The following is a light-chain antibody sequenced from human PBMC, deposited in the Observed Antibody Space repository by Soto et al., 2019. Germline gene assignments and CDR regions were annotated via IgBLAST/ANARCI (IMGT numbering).Light chain of an antibody. CDR3: CSYAGRSTAV. J-gene: IGLJ3*02. Sequence: QSALTQPASVSGSPGQSITISCTGTSSDVGNYNLVSWYQQHPGRAPKVMIYEVTKRPSGVSDRFSGSKSGNTASLTISGLQAEDEAHYYCCSYAGRSTAVFGGGTQLTVL. CDR2: EVT. CDR1: SSDVGNYNL. V-gene: IGLV2-23*02.